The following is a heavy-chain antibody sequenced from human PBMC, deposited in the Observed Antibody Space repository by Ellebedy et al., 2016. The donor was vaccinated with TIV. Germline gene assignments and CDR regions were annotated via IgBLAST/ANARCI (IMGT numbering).Heavy chain of an antibody. CDR2: ISSSSSTI. CDR1: GFTFSSYS. Sequence: GGSLRLSXAASGFTFSSYSMNWVRQAPGKGLEWVSYISSSSSTIYYADSVKGRFTISRDNAKNSLYLQMNSLRAEDTAVYYCAKDRLTYFDYWGQGTLVTVSS. D-gene: IGHD3-16*01. J-gene: IGHJ4*02. V-gene: IGHV3-48*01. CDR3: AKDRLTYFDY.